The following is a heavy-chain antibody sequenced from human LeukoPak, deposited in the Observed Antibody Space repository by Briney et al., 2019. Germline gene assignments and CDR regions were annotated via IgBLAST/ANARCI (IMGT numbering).Heavy chain of an antibody. Sequence: ASETLSLTCTVSGGSISSSSYSWGWIRQPPGKGLEWIGNIHYTGTTYYNPSLKSRVTISVDTSNNQFSLKLSSVTAADTAMYYCAKLVPAAGPTDFDYWGQGTLVTVSS. CDR1: GGSISSSSYS. D-gene: IGHD6-13*01. V-gene: IGHV4-39*01. CDR2: IHYTGTT. J-gene: IGHJ4*02. CDR3: AKLVPAAGPTDFDY.